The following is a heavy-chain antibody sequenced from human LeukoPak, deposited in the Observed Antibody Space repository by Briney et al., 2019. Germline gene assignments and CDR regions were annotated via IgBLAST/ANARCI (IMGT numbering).Heavy chain of an antibody. V-gene: IGHV3-30-3*01. CDR2: IAYDGSNK. J-gene: IGHJ4*02. D-gene: IGHD3-22*01. Sequence: GGSLRLSCAASGCTFSSYAMHWVRQAPGKGLEWVAVIAYDGSNKYYADSVKGRFTISRDNSKNTLYLQMNSLRAEDTAVYYCARDQSSRHYYDSSGYWSTVDYWGQGTLVTVSS. CDR3: ARDQSSRHYYDSSGYWSTVDY. CDR1: GCTFSSYA.